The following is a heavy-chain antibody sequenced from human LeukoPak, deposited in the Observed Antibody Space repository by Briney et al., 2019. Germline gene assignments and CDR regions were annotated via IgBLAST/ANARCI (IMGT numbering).Heavy chain of an antibody. V-gene: IGHV4-59*02. CDR1: GDSVSGYY. D-gene: IGHD2-2*01. CDR3: ARYYCSSDTCFYLDS. CDR2: IHSSGRT. J-gene: IGHJ4*02. Sequence: SETLSLTCTVSGDSVSGYYWSWIRQPPEMGLELIGYIHSSGRTNFNAALKSRVTMSIDTSQNQVSLKLSFVTAADTAVYYCARYYCSSDTCFYLDSWGQGILVTVSS.